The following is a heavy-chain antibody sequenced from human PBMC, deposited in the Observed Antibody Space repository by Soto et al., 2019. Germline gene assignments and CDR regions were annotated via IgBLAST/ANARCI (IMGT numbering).Heavy chain of an antibody. D-gene: IGHD3-16*01. V-gene: IGHV1-69*02. CDR1: GGTFSNYT. CDR2: IIPIFDIT. Sequence: QVQLVQSGAEVKKPGSSVKVSCKASGGTFSNYTISWVRQAPGQGLEWMGRIIPIFDITNYAQKFQGRVKITADKSTGTAYMELISPRSEDTAVYYCARVGGGDGMDVWGQGTTVTVSS. J-gene: IGHJ6*02. CDR3: ARVGGGDGMDV.